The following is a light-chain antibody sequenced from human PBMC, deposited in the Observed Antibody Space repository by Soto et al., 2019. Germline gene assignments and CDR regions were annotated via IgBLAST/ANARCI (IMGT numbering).Light chain of an antibody. V-gene: IGKV1-39*01. CDR1: QSISRY. Sequence: DIQMTQSPSSLSASVGDRVTITCRASQSISRYLNWYQQKPGKAPKLLIYAASSLQSGVPSRFSGTGSGTDFTLPISSLQPEDFATYYCQQSSTTPWTFGQGTKVEFK. J-gene: IGKJ1*01. CDR2: AAS. CDR3: QQSSTTPWT.